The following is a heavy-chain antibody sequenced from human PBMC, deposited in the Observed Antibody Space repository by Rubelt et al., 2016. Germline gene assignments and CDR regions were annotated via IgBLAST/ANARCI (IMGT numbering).Heavy chain of an antibody. CDR1: GFSVSSYY. J-gene: IGHJ5*02. CDR2: IYSGGIT. D-gene: IGHD2-15*01. CDR3: AKDFTQNWFDP. Sequence: GFSVSSYYINWVRQAPGKGLEWVSGIYSGGITYYADSVKGKFSISRDNSKNTLYLQMNSLRVEDTAVYYCAKDFTQNWFDPWGQGTLVTVSS. V-gene: IGHV3-66*01.